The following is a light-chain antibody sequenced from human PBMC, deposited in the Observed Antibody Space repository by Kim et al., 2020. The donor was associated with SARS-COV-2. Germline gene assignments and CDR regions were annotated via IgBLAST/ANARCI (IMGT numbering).Light chain of an antibody. Sequence: QSALTQPASVSGSPGQSISISCTGTSSDVGGYNYVSWYQQHPGKAPKLMIYDVSKGPSGVFNRFSGSKSGNTASLTISGLQAEDEADYYCSSYTSSSTFVVFGGGTKLTVL. CDR1: SSDVGGYNY. J-gene: IGLJ2*01. CDR2: DVS. CDR3: SSYTSSSTFVV. V-gene: IGLV2-14*01.